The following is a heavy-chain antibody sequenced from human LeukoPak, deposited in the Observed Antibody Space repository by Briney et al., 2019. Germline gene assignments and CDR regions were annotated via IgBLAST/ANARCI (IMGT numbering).Heavy chain of an antibody. CDR3: ARGLQQLAPFDC. D-gene: IGHD6-13*01. CDR2: IYYSGST. Sequence: SETLSLTCTVSGGSISSYYWSWIRQPPGKGLEWIGYIYYSGSTNYNPSLKSRVTISVDTSKNQFSLKLTSVTAADTTVYYCARGLQQLAPFDCWGQGTLVTVSS. J-gene: IGHJ4*02. V-gene: IGHV4-59*01. CDR1: GGSISSYY.